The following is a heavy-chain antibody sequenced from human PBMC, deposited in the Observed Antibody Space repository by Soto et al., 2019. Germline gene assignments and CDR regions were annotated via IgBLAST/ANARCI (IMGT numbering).Heavy chain of an antibody. CDR2: ISGSGGST. CDR3: AQDPLGYKTNFDY. CDR1: GFTFSSYA. Sequence: PGGSLRLSCAASGFTFSSYAMSWVRQAPGKGLEWVSAISGSGGSTYYADSVKGRFTISRENSKNTLYLQMNSLRAEDTAVYYCAQDPLGYKTNFDYWGQGTLVTSPQ. D-gene: IGHD5-12*01. V-gene: IGHV3-23*01. J-gene: IGHJ4*02.